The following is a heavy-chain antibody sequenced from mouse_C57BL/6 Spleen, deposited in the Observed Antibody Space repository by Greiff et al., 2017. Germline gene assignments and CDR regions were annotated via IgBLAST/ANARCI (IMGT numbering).Heavy chain of an antibody. CDR1: GYTSTDYY. CDR2: INPNNCGT. V-gene: IGHV1-26*01. CDR3: TRFHYYGSSSLYYFDY. Sequence: EVQLQQSGPELVKPGASVKISCKASGYTSTDYYMNWVKQSHGKCLEWIGDINPNNCGTSYNQKFKGKATLTVDKSSSTAYMELRSLTSEDSAVYYCTRFHYYGSSSLYYFDYRGQGTTLTVSA. J-gene: IGHJ2*01. D-gene: IGHD1-1*01.